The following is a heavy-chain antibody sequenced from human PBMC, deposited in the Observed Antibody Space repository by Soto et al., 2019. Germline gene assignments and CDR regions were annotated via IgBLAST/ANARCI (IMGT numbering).Heavy chain of an antibody. J-gene: IGHJ5*02. CDR2: MNPNSGNT. D-gene: IGHD6-6*01. CDR3: ARVRLSSTRNWVDP. Sequence: QVQLVQSGAEVKKPGASVKVSCKASGYTFTNYDINWVRQATGQGLEWMGWMNPNSGNTGYAQKFQGRVTMARNTSITTAYMDLSGLISEDTAVYYCARVRLSSTRNWVDPWGQGTLVTDSS. CDR1: GYTFTNYD. V-gene: IGHV1-8*01.